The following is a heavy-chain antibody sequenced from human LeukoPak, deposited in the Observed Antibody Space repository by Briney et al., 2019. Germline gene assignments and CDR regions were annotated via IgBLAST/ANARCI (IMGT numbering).Heavy chain of an antibody. V-gene: IGHV3-30*18. J-gene: IGHJ4*02. CDR2: ISYDGSNK. Sequence: GGSLRLSCAASGFTFSSYGMHWVRQAPGRGLEWVAVISYDGSNKYYADSVKGRFAISRDNSKNTLYLQMNSLRAEDTAVYYCAKDREGLRFLEWLPSLFDYWGQGTLVTVSS. CDR1: GFTFSSYG. CDR3: AKDREGLRFLEWLPSLFDY. D-gene: IGHD3-3*01.